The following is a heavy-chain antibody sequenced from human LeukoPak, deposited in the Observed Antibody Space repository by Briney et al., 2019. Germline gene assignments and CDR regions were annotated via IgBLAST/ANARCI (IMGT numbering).Heavy chain of an antibody. J-gene: IGHJ6*03. CDR1: GFTFSSYA. CDR3: AKGDSPTYYYMDV. CDR2: ISGSGGST. D-gene: IGHD5-24*01. Sequence: PGGSLRLSCAASGFTFSSYAMSWVRQAPGKGLEWVSAISGSGGSTYYADFVKGRFTISRDNSKNTLYLQMNSLRAEDTAVYYCAKGDSPTYYYMDVWGKGTTVTVSS. V-gene: IGHV3-23*01.